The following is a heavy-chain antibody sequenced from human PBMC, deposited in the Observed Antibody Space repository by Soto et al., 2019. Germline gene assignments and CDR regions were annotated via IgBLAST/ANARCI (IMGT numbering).Heavy chain of an antibody. D-gene: IGHD2-2*02. Sequence: SETLSLTCSVSGGSVSSDTHYWSWIRQPPGKRLEWIGFIYSSGNTNYNPSLKSRVTMSVDTSKNQFSLKLRSVIVADTAVYHCARFVRSCSGTTCYTRADVWGQGTTVTVSS. CDR3: ARFVRSCSGTTCYTRADV. V-gene: IGHV4-61*01. J-gene: IGHJ6*02. CDR2: IYSSGNT. CDR1: GGSVSSDTHY.